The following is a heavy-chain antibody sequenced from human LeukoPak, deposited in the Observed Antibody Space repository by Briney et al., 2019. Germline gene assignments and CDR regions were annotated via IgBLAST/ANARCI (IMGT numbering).Heavy chain of an antibody. CDR2: IYYSGST. Sequence: SETLSLTCTVSGGSISSYYWSWIRQPPGKGLEWIGSIYYSGSTYYNPSLKSRVTISVDTSKNQFSLKLSSVTAADTAVYYCARLAGSYYYGSGSSRGLDYWGQGTLVTVSS. V-gene: IGHV4-39*07. D-gene: IGHD3-10*01. J-gene: IGHJ4*02. CDR1: GGSISSYY. CDR3: ARLAGSYYYGSGSSRGLDY.